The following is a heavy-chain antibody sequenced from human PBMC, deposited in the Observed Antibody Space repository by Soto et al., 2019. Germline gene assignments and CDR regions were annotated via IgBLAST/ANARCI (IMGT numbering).Heavy chain of an antibody. Sequence: QVQLVQSGAEVKKPGASVKVSCKASGFTFSNYYLYWVRQAPGQGLEWMGIISPSGDNTAYAQKIQGRVNVTRDPSTSTAYMELTSLRSEDTAVYYCARRHGGGGSIKAPPGGSYYGMDVWGQGTTVTVSS. V-gene: IGHV1-46*01. J-gene: IGHJ6*02. CDR3: ARRHGGGGSIKAPPGGSYYGMDV. D-gene: IGHD2-21*01. CDR2: ISPSGDNT. CDR1: GFTFSNYY.